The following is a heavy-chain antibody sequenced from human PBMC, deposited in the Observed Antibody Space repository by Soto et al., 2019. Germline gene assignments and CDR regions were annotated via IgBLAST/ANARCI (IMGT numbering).Heavy chain of an antibody. Sequence: GGSLRLSCAASGFTFSSYAMHWARQAPGKGLEYVSAISSNGGSTYYANSVKGRFTISRDNSKNTLYLQMGSLRAEDMAVYYCARLSGYYFDYWGQGTLVTVSS. CDR2: ISSNGGST. CDR1: GFTFSSYA. D-gene: IGHD3-22*01. J-gene: IGHJ4*02. CDR3: ARLSGYYFDY. V-gene: IGHV3-64*01.